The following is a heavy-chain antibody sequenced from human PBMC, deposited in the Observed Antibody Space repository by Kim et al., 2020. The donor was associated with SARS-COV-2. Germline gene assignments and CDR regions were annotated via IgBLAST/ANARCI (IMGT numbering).Heavy chain of an antibody. V-gene: IGHV3-7*01. CDR3: ARGGGQSCSV. J-gene: IGHJ4*02. Sequence: GGSLRLSCAASGFPFTTYYMTWVRQAPGKGLEWVANIKPDGSEKSYVDSVKGRFTIYRDNAKSSVYLQMNSLRGEDTAVYYCARGGGQSCSVWGQGTLVT. D-gene: IGHD6-19*01. CDR1: GFPFTTYY. CDR2: IKPDGSEK.